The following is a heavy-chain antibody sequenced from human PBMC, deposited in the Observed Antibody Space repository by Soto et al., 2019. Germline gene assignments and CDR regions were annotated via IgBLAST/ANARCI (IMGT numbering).Heavy chain of an antibody. V-gene: IGHV3-23*01. D-gene: IGHD6-13*01. CDR2: ISGSGGST. CDR3: AKTPSAAGPTPRSHFDY. CDR1: GFTFSSYA. J-gene: IGHJ4*02. Sequence: PGGSLRLSCAASGFTFSSYAMSWVRQAPGKGLEWVSAISGSGGSTYYADSVKGRFTISRDNSKNTLYLQMNSLRAEDTAVYYCAKTPSAAGPTPRSHFDYWGQGTLVTVSS.